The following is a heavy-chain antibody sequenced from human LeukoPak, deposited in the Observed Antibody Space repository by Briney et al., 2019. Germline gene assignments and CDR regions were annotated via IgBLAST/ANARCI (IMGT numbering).Heavy chain of an antibody. CDR2: MNPNSGNT. CDR3: AVGIWPPVVIIVATIDFDY. CDR1: GYTFTSYD. D-gene: IGHD5-12*01. V-gene: IGHV1-8*01. J-gene: IGHJ4*02. Sequence: GASVKLSCKASGYTFTSYDINWVRQPTGQGLEWMGWMNPNSGNTGHGQKIQSTVIMTRNTSLRTAYMELSTLRSEYAAVEYWAVGIWPPVVIIVATIDFDYWGQGTLVTVSS.